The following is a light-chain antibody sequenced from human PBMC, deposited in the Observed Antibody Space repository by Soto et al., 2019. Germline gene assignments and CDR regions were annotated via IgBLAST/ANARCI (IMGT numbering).Light chain of an antibody. CDR3: QQYNSYSWT. V-gene: IGKV1-5*01. Sequence: DIQMTQSPSTLSASVGDRVTITCRASQSISSWLAWYQQKPGKAPKLLIYDASSLESGVPSRFSGSGSWTEFTLTISRLQPDDFATYYCQQYNSYSWTFGQGTKVEIK. J-gene: IGKJ1*01. CDR2: DAS. CDR1: QSISSW.